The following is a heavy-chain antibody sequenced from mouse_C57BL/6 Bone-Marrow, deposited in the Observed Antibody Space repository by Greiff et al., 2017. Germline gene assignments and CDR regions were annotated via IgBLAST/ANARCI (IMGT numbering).Heavy chain of an antibody. J-gene: IGHJ3*01. CDR2: ISSGSSTI. Sequence: DVKLVESGGGLVKPGGSLKLSCAASGFTFSDYGMHWVRQAPEKGLEWVAYISSGSSTIYYADTVKGRFTISRDNAKNTLFLQMTSLRSEDTAMYYCAKEDCAYWGQGTLVTVSA. CDR3: AKEDCAY. V-gene: IGHV5-17*01. CDR1: GFTFSDYG.